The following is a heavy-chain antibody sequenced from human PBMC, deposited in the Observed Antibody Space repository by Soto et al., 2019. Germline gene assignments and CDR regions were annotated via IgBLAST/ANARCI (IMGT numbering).Heavy chain of an antibody. CDR1: GYTFTIYG. CDR3: ARVDYYDSSGCSGY. D-gene: IGHD3-22*01. V-gene: IGHV1-18*04. J-gene: IGHJ4*02. CDR2: ISGYNGNT. Sequence: QVQLVQSGAEVKKPGASVKVSCKASGYTFTIYGISWVRQAPGQGLEWMGWISGYNGNTDYAQNLQDRVTLTTDASTSSVYMELRSLRSDDTAVYYCARVDYYDSSGCSGYWGQGTLITVSS.